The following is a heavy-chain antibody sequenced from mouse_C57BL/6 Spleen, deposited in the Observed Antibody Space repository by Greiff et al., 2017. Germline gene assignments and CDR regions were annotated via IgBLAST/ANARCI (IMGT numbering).Heavy chain of an antibody. V-gene: IGHV2-9*01. Sequence: VMLVESGPGPVAPSQSLSITCTVSGFSLTSYGVDWVRQPPGKGLEWLGVIWGGGSTNYNSALMSRLSISKDNSKIQVFLKMNSLQTDDTAMYYCAKHSHGYDSYWYFDVWGTGTTVTVSS. J-gene: IGHJ1*03. CDR1: GFSLTSYG. D-gene: IGHD2-2*01. CDR3: AKHSHGYDSYWYFDV. CDR2: IWGGGST.